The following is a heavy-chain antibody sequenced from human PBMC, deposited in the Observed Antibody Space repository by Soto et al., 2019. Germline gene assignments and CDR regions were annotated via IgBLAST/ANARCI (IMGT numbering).Heavy chain of an antibody. CDR3: ARALSSSWYGDAFDI. Sequence: QVQLVQSGAEVKKPGASVKVSCKASGYTFTSYNINWVRQATGQGLEWMGWMNPNSANTGYTQKFQGRVTMTRTTSISTAYMELSSLRSEDTAVYYCARALSSSWYGDAFDIWGQGTMVTVSS. CDR1: GYTFTSYN. CDR2: MNPNSANT. D-gene: IGHD6-13*01. V-gene: IGHV1-8*01. J-gene: IGHJ3*02.